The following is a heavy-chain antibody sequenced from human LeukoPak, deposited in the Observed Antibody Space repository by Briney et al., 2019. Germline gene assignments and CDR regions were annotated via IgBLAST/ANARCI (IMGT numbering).Heavy chain of an antibody. CDR2: ISYDGSNE. J-gene: IGHJ4*02. CDR3: AKELTRGLPDY. V-gene: IGHV3-30*18. D-gene: IGHD2-21*01. Sequence: AGGSLRLSCAASGFTFSSYGMHWVRQAPGKGLEWVAVISYDGSNEYYADSVKGRFTISRDNSKNTPYLQMSSLRAEDTAVYYCAKELTRGLPDYWGQGTLVTVPS. CDR1: GFTFSSYG.